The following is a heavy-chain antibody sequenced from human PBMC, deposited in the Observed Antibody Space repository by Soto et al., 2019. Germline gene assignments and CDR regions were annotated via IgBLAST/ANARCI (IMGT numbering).Heavy chain of an antibody. V-gene: IGHV4-34*01. CDR1: GGSFSGYH. J-gene: IGHJ4*02. CDR3: ARGGAAADTWPNDY. Sequence: LSLTCAVYGGSFSGYHWSWIRQPPGKGLEWIGDINHSGSTIYNASLKSRVTISADMSKTQFYLKLTSVTAANTAVYYCARGGAAADTWPNDYSAQGTLVTVSS. D-gene: IGHD6-13*01. CDR2: INHSGST.